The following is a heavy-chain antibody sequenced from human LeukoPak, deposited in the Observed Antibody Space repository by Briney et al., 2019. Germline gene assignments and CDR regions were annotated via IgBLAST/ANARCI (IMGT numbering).Heavy chain of an antibody. CDR2: INHSGST. V-gene: IGHV4-34*01. CDR3: ARFIFSNRGYFDY. J-gene: IGHJ4*02. CDR1: GGSFSGYY. Sequence: SETLSLTCAVYGGSFSGYYWSWIRQSPGKGLEWIGEINHSGSTNYNPSLKSRVTLSVDTSKNQFSLKLSSVTAADTAVYYCARFIFSNRGYFDYWGQGTLVTVSS. D-gene: IGHD4-11*01.